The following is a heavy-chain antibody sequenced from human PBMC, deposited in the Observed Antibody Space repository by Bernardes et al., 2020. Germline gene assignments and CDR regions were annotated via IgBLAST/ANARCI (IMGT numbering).Heavy chain of an antibody. CDR2: INPNSGGT. D-gene: IGHD5-12*01. CDR1: GYTFTGYY. CDR3: ALLSTWWLRKKWSYYFDY. J-gene: IGHJ4*02. V-gene: IGHV1-2*06. Sequence: ASVKVSCKASGYTFTGYYMHWVRQAPGQGLEWMGRINPNSGGTNYAQKFQGRVTMTRDTSISTAYMELSRLRSDDTAVYYCALLSTWWLRKKWSYYFDYWGQGTLVTVSS.